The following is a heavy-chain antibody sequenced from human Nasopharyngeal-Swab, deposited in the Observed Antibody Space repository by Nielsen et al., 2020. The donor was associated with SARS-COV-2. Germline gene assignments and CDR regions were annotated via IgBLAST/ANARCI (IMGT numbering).Heavy chain of an antibody. CDR3: ARARWGHAFDI. V-gene: IGHV4-34*01. J-gene: IGHJ3*02. Sequence: SETLSLTCAVYGGTFSGYYWSWIRQPPGKGLEWIGEINHSGSTNYNPSLKSRVTISVDTSKNQSSLKLSSVTAADTAVYYCARARWGHAFDIWGQGTMVTVSS. D-gene: IGHD3-16*01. CDR2: INHSGST. CDR1: GGTFSGYY.